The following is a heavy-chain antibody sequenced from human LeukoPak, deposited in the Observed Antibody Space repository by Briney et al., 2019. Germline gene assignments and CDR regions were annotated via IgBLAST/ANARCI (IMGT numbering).Heavy chain of an antibody. V-gene: IGHV3-21*01. CDR2: ISSSSSYI. J-gene: IGHJ6*04. Sequence: GGSLRLSCAASGFTFSSYSMHWVRQAPGKGLEWVSYISSSSSYIYYADSVKGRFTISRDNAKNSLYLQMNSLRAEDTAVYYCAELGITMIGGVWGKGTTVTISS. CDR1: GFTFSSYS. D-gene: IGHD3-10*02. CDR3: AELGITMIGGV.